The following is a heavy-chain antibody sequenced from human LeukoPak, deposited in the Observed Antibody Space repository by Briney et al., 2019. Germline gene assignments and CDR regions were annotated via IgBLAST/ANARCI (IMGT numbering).Heavy chain of an antibody. V-gene: IGHV4-34*01. D-gene: IGHD6-13*01. Sequence: PSETLSLTCAVYGGSFSGYYWSWIRPPPGKGLEWSGGINHSGSTNYNPSLKSRVTISVDTSKNEFSLKLSSVTAADTAVYYCARAYPPRIAAAADFDYWGQGTLVTVSS. J-gene: IGHJ4*02. CDR1: GGSFSGYY. CDR2: INHSGST. CDR3: ARAYPPRIAAAADFDY.